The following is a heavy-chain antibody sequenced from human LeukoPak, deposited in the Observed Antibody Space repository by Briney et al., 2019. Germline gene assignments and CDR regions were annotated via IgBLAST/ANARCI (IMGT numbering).Heavy chain of an antibody. V-gene: IGHV1-69*04. J-gene: IGHJ4*02. Sequence: EASVKVSCKASGGTFSSYAISWVRQAPGQGLEWMGRIIPILGIANYAQKFQGRVTITADKSTSTAYMELSSLRSEDTAVYYCAREKDGSGLYYFDYWGQGALVTVSS. CDR2: IIPILGIA. CDR3: AREKDGSGLYYFDY. D-gene: IGHD6-19*01. CDR1: GGTFSSYA.